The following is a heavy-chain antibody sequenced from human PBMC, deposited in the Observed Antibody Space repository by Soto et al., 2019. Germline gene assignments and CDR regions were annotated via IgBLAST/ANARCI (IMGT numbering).Heavy chain of an antibody. V-gene: IGHV3-49*03. J-gene: IGHJ3*02. D-gene: IGHD6-19*01. CDR2: IRSKAYGGTT. Sequence: GGSLRLSCTASGFTFGDYAMSWFRQAPGKGLEWVGFIRSKAYGGTTEYAASVKGRFTISRDDSKSIAYLQMNSLKTEDTAVYYCTRVGSDLLTLYSSGWYDAFDIWGQGTMVTVSS. CDR3: TRVGSDLLTLYSSGWYDAFDI. CDR1: GFTFGDYA.